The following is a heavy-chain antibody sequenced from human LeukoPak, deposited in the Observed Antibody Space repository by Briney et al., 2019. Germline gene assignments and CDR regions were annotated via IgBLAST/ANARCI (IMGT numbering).Heavy chain of an antibody. CDR1: GGSFSGYY. V-gene: IGHV4-34*01. Sequence: SETLSLTCAVYGGSFSGYYWSWIRQPPGKGLEWIGEINHSGSTNYNPSLKSRVTISVDTSKNQFSLKLSSVTAADTAVYYCARARQYQLLSTWGQGTLVTVSS. CDR2: INHSGST. CDR3: ARARQYQLLST. J-gene: IGHJ5*02. D-gene: IGHD2-2*01.